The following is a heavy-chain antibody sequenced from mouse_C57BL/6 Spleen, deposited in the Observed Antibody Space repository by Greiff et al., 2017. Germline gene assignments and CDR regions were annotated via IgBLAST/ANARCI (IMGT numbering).Heavy chain of an antibody. CDR2: IDPSDSET. CDR1: GYTFTSYW. D-gene: IGHD2-4*01. Sequence: QVQLQQPGAELVRPGSSVKLSCKASGYTFTSYWMHWVKQRPIQGLEWIGNIDPSDSETHYNQKFKDKATLTVDKSSSTAYMQLSSLTSEDSAVYYCARRDDYDGDWFAYWGQGTLVTVSA. CDR3: ARRDDYDGDWFAY. J-gene: IGHJ3*01. V-gene: IGHV1-52*01.